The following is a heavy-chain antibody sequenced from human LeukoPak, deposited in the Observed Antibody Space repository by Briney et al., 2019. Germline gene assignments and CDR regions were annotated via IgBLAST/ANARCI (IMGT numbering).Heavy chain of an antibody. J-gene: IGHJ4*02. Sequence: ASVKVSCTTSGYTITNYYMHWVRQAPGQGLEWMGIINPSGGSTSYTQKFQGRVTMTRDTSTSTVYMELSSLTSEDTAVYYCARVSSGSTFDYWGQGTLVTVSS. CDR1: GYTITNYY. CDR3: ARVSSGSTFDY. CDR2: INPSGGST. V-gene: IGHV1-46*01. D-gene: IGHD1-26*01.